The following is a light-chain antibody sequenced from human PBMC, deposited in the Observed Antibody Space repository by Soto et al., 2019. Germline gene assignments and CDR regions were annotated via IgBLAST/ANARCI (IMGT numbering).Light chain of an antibody. CDR2: GAS. J-gene: IGKJ1*01. CDR1: QSVSSSF. CDR3: HQYDTSPRT. Sequence: EIVLTQSPGTLSLSPGERATLSCRASQSVSSSFLAWYQQKPGQGPRLLIYGASSRATGIPDRFSGGGSGTDFSXTXXXXXXXXXXVYXCHQYDTSPRTFGQGTKVEIK. V-gene: IGKV3-20*01.